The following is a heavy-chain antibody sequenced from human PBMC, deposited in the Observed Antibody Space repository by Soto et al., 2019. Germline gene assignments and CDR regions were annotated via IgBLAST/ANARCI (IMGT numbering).Heavy chain of an antibody. CDR1: GDSIRSDKW. D-gene: IGHD6-13*01. V-gene: IGHV4-4*02. J-gene: IGHJ4*02. CDR3: ARGETQQQRDY. CDR2: IYHSGTT. Sequence: QVQLQESGPGLVKPSGTLSLICTVSGDSIRSDKWWSWVRQPPGKGLEWIGEIYHSGTTKYNPSLKSRVTIPVDKSKNQFSLNVISVTDADTAVYYCARGETQQQRDYWGQGTLVTVSS.